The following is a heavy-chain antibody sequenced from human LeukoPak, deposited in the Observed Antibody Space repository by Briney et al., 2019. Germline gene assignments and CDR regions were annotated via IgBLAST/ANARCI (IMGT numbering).Heavy chain of an antibody. V-gene: IGHV4-34*01. CDR2: INHRGNI. J-gene: IGHJ5*02. CDR1: GGSLRDYS. D-gene: IGHD6-19*01. Sequence: SETLSLTCAVCGGSLRDYSWSWIRQPPGKGLEWIAEINHRGNINCNPSLESRVTISLDPSKNQFSLRLTSMTAADTAVYYCARGQWLDNHWGQGTLVTVSS. CDR3: ARGQWLDNH.